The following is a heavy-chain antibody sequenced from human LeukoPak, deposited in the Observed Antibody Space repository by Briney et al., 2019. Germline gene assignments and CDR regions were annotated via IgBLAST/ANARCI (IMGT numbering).Heavy chain of an antibody. V-gene: IGHV4-61*01. CDR3: ARGHGYYDFWSGYYTQIYHYGMDV. CDR2: IYYSGST. J-gene: IGHJ6*02. Sequence: SETLSLTCTVSGGSVSSGNYYWSWIRQPPGKELEWIGYIYYSGSTNYNPSLKSRVTISVDTSKNQFSLKLSSVTAADTAVYYCARGHGYYDFWSGYYTQIYHYGMDVWGQGTTVTVSS. D-gene: IGHD3-3*01. CDR1: GGSVSSGNYY.